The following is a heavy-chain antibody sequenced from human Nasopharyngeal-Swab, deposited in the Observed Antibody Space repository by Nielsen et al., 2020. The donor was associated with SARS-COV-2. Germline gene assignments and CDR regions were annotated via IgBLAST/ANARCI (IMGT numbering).Heavy chain of an antibody. Sequence: GASLKISCAASGFTFSSYDMHWVRQAPGKGLEWVAVISYDGSNKYFADSVKGRFTISRDNSKNTLYLQMHNLRAEETAVYYCAKEGVVGATTGVLFWGNGTLVTVSS. J-gene: IGHJ1*01. CDR1: GFTFSSYD. V-gene: IGHV3-30*18. D-gene: IGHD1-26*01. CDR2: ISYDGSNK. CDR3: AKEGVVGATTGVLF.